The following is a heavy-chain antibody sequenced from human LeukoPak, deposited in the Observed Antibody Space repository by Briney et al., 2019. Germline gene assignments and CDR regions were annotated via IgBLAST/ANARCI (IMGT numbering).Heavy chain of an antibody. V-gene: IGHV4-59*12. CDR2: IYYSGST. D-gene: IGHD2-15*01. Sequence: PSETLSLTCTVSGGSISSYYWSWIRQPPGKGLEWIGYIYYSGSTNYNPSLKSRVTISVDTSKNQFSLKLSSVTAADTAVYYCARIRIYFDYWGQGTLVTVSS. CDR1: GGSISSYY. CDR3: ARIRIYFDY. J-gene: IGHJ4*02.